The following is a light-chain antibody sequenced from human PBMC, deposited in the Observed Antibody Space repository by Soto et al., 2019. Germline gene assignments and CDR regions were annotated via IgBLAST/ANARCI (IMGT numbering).Light chain of an antibody. Sequence: DIQLTQSPSSLSASVGDGVTITCRSSQNINAYVNWYQQKSGKAPELLIYAASNLQSGVPPRFSGSGSGTEFALIITSLQPEDSATYYCQQSYTIPRTFGQGTKVDIK. CDR3: QQSYTIPRT. CDR2: AAS. CDR1: QNINAY. V-gene: IGKV1-39*01. J-gene: IGKJ2*02.